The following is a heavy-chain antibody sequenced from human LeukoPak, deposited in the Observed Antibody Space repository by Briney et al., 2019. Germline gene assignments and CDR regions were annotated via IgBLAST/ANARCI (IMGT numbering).Heavy chain of an antibody. CDR1: GGSISSYY. D-gene: IGHD6-13*01. V-gene: IGHV4-59*01. CDR2: IYYSGST. J-gene: IGHJ3*02. CDR3: ARYPQVAYSSSWYGAFDI. Sequence: SETLSLTCTVSGGSISSYYWSWIRQPPGKGLEWIGYIYYSGSTNYNPSLKSRVTISVDTSKNQFSLKLSSVTAADTAVYYCARYPQVAYSSSWYGAFDIWGQGTMVTVSS.